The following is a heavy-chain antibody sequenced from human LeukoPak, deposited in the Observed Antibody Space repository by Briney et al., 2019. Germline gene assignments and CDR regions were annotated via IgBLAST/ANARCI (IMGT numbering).Heavy chain of an antibody. V-gene: IGHV4-34*01. D-gene: IGHD1-26*01. CDR3: ARDQGGATSY. J-gene: IGHJ4*02. CDR1: GGSFSGYY. CDR2: INHSGST. Sequence: PSETLSLTCAVYGGSFSGYYWSWIRQPPGKGLEWIGEINHSGSTNYNPSLKSRVTISGDTSKNQFSLKLSSVTAADTAVYYCARDQGGATSYWGQGTLVTVSS.